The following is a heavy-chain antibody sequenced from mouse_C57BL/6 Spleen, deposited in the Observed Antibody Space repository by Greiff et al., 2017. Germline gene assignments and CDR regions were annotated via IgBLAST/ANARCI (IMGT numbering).Heavy chain of an antibody. CDR3: ARNDGYEGAMDD. V-gene: IGHV5-9*01. Sequence: EVKVVESGGGLVKPGGSLKLSCAASGFTFSSYTMSWVRQTPEKRLEWVATISGGGGNTYYPDSVKGRFTISRDNAKNTLYLQMSSLRSEDTALYYCARNDGYEGAMDDWGQGTSVTVSS. CDR1: GFTFSSYT. J-gene: IGHJ4*01. CDR2: ISGGGGNT. D-gene: IGHD2-3*01.